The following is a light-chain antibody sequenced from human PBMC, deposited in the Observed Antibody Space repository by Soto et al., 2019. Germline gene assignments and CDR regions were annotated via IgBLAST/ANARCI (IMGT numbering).Light chain of an antibody. V-gene: IGKV3-15*01. J-gene: IGKJ1*01. Sequence: EIVMTQSPATLSFCPWEITTLSCRASQSVSNNLAWFQQKPGQVPRLLIYGASNRATGVSARFSGSGSGTEFTLTISSLQPEDFAVYYCQQYHYWWTFGQGTKVDIK. CDR1: QSVSNN. CDR3: QQYHYWWT. CDR2: GAS.